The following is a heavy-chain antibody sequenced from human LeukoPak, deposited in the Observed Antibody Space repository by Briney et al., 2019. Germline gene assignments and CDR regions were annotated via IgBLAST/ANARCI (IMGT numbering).Heavy chain of an antibody. V-gene: IGHV3-30-3*01. Sequence: GGSLRLSCAASGFTFSSYAMHWVRQAPGKGLEWVAVISYDGSNKYYADSVKGRFTISRDNSKNTLYLQMNSLRAEDTAVYYCASGAVAGTFDIWGQGTMVTVSS. CDR3: ASGAVAGTFDI. J-gene: IGHJ3*02. D-gene: IGHD6-19*01. CDR1: GFTFSSYA. CDR2: ISYDGSNK.